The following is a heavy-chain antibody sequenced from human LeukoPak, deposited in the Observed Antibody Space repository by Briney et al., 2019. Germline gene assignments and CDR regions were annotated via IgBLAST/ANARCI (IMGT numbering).Heavy chain of an antibody. Sequence: ASVKVSCKASGYTFTGYYMHWMRQAPGQRLEWMGWINPNSGATNYAQKFQGRVTMTRDTSISTAYMELNRLRSDDTVVYYCARDPGAQIYAGTLANDYWGQGTLVTVSS. J-gene: IGHJ4*02. CDR2: INPNSGAT. D-gene: IGHD6-13*01. CDR1: GYTFTGYY. V-gene: IGHV1-2*02. CDR3: ARDPGAQIYAGTLANDY.